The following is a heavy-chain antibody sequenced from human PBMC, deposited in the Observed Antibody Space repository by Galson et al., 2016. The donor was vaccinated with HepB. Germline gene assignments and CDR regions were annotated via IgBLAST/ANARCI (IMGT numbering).Heavy chain of an antibody. CDR3: ARDVNGYFDL. CDR2: IYSVGTK. Sequence: SLRLSCAASGFAVRRDFMSWVRQAPGKGLEWVSLIYSVGTKDYADAVKGRLTNSKNNSTNTLYLQMSRLKVEDTAVYYCARDVNGYFDLWGRGTLVTVSS. CDR1: GFAVRRDF. V-gene: IGHV3-66*01. J-gene: IGHJ2*01.